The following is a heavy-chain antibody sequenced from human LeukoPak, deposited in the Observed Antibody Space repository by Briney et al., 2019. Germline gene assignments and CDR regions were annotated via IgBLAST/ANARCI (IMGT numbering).Heavy chain of an antibody. CDR2: IYYSGST. CDR3: ARDIRAYSSSWGGWNWFDP. D-gene: IGHD6-13*01. J-gene: IGHJ5*02. Sequence: SETLSLTCTVSGYSISSGYYWGWIRQPPGQGLEWIGSIYYSGSTYYNPSLKSRVTISVDTSKNQFSLKLSSVTAADTAVYYCARDIRAYSSSWGGWNWFDPWGQGTLVTVSS. V-gene: IGHV4-38-2*02. CDR1: GYSISSGYY.